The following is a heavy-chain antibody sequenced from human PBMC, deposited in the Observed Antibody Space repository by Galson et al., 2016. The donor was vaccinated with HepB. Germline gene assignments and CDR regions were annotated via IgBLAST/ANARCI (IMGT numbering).Heavy chain of an antibody. CDR2: IRGSGTGS. CDR1: GFSFSTYS. Sequence: SLRLSCAASGFSFSTYSMNWVRQAPGKGLEWVSAIRGSGTGSSYTDSVKGRFTISRANSKNTLYPQMNSLRAEDAAVYYCAKNSPVGYNSGWGGSFDIWGRGTMVTVSS. CDR3: AKNSPVGYNSGWGGSFDI. J-gene: IGHJ3*02. D-gene: IGHD6-19*01. V-gene: IGHV3-23*01.